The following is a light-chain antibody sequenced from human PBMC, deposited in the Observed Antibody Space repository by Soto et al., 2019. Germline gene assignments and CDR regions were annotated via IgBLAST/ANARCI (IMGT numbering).Light chain of an antibody. CDR2: SCS. CDR3: MQALQKPCT. Sequence: DIVTSQSALYLPVPPGEPASDSFRSSQRLLHSRGNNYLNWYLQKPGQSQELLIYSCSNRACGVRGRFSGSGSGTNFTLHISRVEAQDVGFYYCMQALQKPCTFGQGTKVDIK. V-gene: IGKV2-28*01. J-gene: IGKJ1*01. CDR1: QRLLHSRGNNY.